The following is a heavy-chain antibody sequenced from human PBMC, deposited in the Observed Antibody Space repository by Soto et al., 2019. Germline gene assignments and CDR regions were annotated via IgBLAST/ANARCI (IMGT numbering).Heavy chain of an antibody. CDR3: AVYTVGTGSF. CDR1: GVTLSDHT. Sequence: EVQVVESGGGMVQPGGSLRLSCAASGVTLSDHTIDWVRQAPGKGLEWVGRSRPRTAPYTTEYAASVKGRFIFSRDDSTSSMYLQMNSLKAEDTAIYFGAVYTVGTGSFWGQGTLVTASS. D-gene: IGHD5-12*01. V-gene: IGHV3-72*01. J-gene: IGHJ4*02. CDR2: SRPRTAPYTT.